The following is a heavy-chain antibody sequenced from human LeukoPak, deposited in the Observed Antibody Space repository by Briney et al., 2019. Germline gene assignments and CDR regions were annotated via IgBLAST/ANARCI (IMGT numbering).Heavy chain of an antibody. V-gene: IGHV3-21*01. CDR3: ARAHYDFWSGSDY. CDR1: GFTFSSYS. D-gene: IGHD3-3*01. Sequence: GGSLRLSCAASGFTFSSYSMNWVRQAPGKGLKWVSSISSSSSYIYYADSVKGRFTISRDNAKNSLYLQMNSLRAEDTAVYYCARAHYDFWSGSDYWGQGTLVTVSS. J-gene: IGHJ4*02. CDR2: ISSSSSYI.